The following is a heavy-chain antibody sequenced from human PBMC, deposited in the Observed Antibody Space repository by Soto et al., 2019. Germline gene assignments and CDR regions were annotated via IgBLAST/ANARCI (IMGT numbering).Heavy chain of an antibody. CDR2: IISGGSRV. Sequence: PGGSLRLSCAASGFTFSNDWMNWVRQGPGKGLEWVSRIISGGSRVYYADFVKGRFTIARDNAKKMLYLEMHSLTAEDTAVYYCARVPRGYSYGLVDYWGQGTLVTVSS. CDR3: ARVPRGYSYGLVDY. J-gene: IGHJ4*02. CDR1: GFTFSNDW. V-gene: IGHV3-74*01. D-gene: IGHD5-18*01.